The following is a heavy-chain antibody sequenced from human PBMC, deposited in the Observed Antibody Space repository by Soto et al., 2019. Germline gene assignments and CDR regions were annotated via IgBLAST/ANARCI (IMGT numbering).Heavy chain of an antibody. CDR3: ARVYPSDTRYGYVGNNWFGEGY. V-gene: IGHV1-69*02. CDR1: GGTFSIYT. J-gene: IGHJ4*02. D-gene: IGHD3-10*01. Sequence: SVKVSCKASGGTFSIYTISWVRQAPGQGLEWMGRIIPILGIANYAQKFQGRVTITADKSTSTAYMELSSLRSEDTAVYYCARVYPSDTRYGYVGNNWFGEGYWGQGTLVTVSS. CDR2: IIPILGIA.